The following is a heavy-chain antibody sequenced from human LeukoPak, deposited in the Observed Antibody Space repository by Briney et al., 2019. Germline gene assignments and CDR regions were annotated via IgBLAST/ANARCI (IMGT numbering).Heavy chain of an antibody. Sequence: GGSLRLSCAASGFTFSGYVMTWVRQPPGKGLQWVADISGSGGSTYYADSVKGRFSISRDNSKNTLYLQMNSLRAEDTAVYYCAKDRGAYSSSWYCDYWGQGTLVTVSS. J-gene: IGHJ4*02. D-gene: IGHD6-13*01. V-gene: IGHV3-23*01. CDR1: GFTFSGYV. CDR2: ISGSGGST. CDR3: AKDRGAYSSSWYCDY.